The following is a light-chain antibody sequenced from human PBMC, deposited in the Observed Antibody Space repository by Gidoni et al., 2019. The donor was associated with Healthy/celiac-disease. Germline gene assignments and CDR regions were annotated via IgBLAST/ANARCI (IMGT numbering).Light chain of an antibody. CDR3: QQYGSSPWT. CDR2: GAS. J-gene: IGKJ1*01. Sequence: IVLTQSTGTLSLSPGERATLSCRASQSVSSSYLAWYQQTPGQAPRLLIYGASSRATGIPDRCRGRGSGTDFTLTISRLEPEDFAVYYCQQYGSSPWTFGQGTKVDIK. CDR1: QSVSSSY. V-gene: IGKV3-20*01.